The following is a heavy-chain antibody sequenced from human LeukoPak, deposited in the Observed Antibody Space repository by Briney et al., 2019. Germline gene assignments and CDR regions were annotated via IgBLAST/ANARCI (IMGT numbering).Heavy chain of an antibody. J-gene: IGHJ4*02. D-gene: IGHD5-12*01. CDR1: GGSISSSNW. V-gene: IGHV4-4*02. CDR3: ARAYSGYDQSLDY. CDR2: IYHSGST. Sequence: SETLSLTCAVSGGSISSSNWWSWVRQPPGKGLEWIGEIYHSGSTNYNPSLKSRVTISVDKSKNQFSLKLSSVTAADTAVYHCARAYSGYDQSLDYWGQGTLVTVSS.